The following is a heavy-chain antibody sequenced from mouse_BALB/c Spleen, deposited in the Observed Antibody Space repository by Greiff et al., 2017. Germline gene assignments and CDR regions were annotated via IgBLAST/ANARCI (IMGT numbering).Heavy chain of an antibody. CDR3: ARSPYGYPWYFDV. CDR2: IFPGDGST. Sequence: VQLQQSGAELVKPGASVKLSCKASGYTFTSYDINWVRQRPEQGLEWIGWIFPGDGSTKYNEKFKGKATLTTDKSSSTAYMQLSRLTSEDSAVYFCARSPYGYPWYFDVWGAGTTVTVSS. D-gene: IGHD2-2*01. CDR1: GYTFTSYD. V-gene: IGHV1S56*01. J-gene: IGHJ1*01.